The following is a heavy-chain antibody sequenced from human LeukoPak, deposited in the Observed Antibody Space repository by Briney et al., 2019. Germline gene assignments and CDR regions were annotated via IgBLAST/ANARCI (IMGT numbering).Heavy chain of an antibody. J-gene: IGHJ3*02. D-gene: IGHD1-26*01. V-gene: IGHV1-69*13. CDR1: GYTFTSYY. CDR3: ARAPLGATQAFDI. CDR2: IIPIFGTA. Sequence: SVKVSCKASGYTFTSYYMHWVRQAPGQGLEWMGGIIPIFGTANYAQKFQGRVTITADESTSTAYMELSSLRSEDTAVYYCARAPLGATQAFDIWGQGTMVTVSS.